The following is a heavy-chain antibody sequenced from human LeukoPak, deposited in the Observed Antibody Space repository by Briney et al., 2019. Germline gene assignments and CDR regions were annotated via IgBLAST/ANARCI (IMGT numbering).Heavy chain of an antibody. Sequence: PSETLSLTCTVYRGSFSGYYWSWLRLPPAKGLEWIGEIKDGGITNYNPSLRRRVTISKDTSNNQLSLKLHSATAGDTAVYYCVRGFSGVVGDHWGQGSLVTVS. V-gene: IGHV4-34*01. J-gene: IGHJ4*02. CDR3: VRGFSGVVGDH. D-gene: IGHD3-10*01. CDR2: IKDGGIT. CDR1: RGSFSGYY.